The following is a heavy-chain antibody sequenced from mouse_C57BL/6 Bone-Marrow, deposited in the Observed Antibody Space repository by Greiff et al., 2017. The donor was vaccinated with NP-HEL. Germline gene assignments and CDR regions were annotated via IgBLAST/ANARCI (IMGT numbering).Heavy chain of an antibody. CDR3: AVTYYYGSTPMDY. CDR2: INPSSGYT. V-gene: IGHV1-4*01. J-gene: IGHJ4*01. Sequence: VKLQQSGAELARPGASVKMSCKASGYTFTSYTMHWVKQRPGQGLEWIGYINPSSGYTKYNQKFKDKATLTADKSSSTAYMQLSSLTSEDAAVYYCAVTYYYGSTPMDYWGRGKSVTVSS. D-gene: IGHD1-1*01. CDR1: GYTFTSYT.